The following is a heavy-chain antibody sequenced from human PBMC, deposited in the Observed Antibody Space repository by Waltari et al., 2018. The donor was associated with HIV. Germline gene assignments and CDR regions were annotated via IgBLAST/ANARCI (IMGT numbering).Heavy chain of an antibody. CDR2: ISGSGSHT. CDR1: GVTFRSHA. D-gene: IGHD3-9*01. Sequence: EVQLVQSGGGLVQPGGSLRLSCEASGVTFRSHAMSWVRQAPGKVLECVSTISGSGSHTYNADSAKGRFSISRDNAENKLFLQMSRLRVEDSALYYCAKDFDTSCLPYVVIDSWGQGTLVTVSS. J-gene: IGHJ4*02. CDR3: AKDFDTSCLPYVVIDS. V-gene: IGHV3-23*04.